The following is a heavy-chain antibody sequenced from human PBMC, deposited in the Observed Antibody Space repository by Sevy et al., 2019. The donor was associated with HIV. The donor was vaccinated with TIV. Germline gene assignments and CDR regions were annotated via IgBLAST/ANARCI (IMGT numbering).Heavy chain of an antibody. CDR1: GGSFTGYY. J-gene: IGHJ6*02. V-gene: IGHV4-34*01. D-gene: IGHD3-22*01. Sequence: SETLSLTCAVYGGSFTGYYWSWIRQPPGKGLEWIGEINHSGSTNYNPSLKSRVTISVDTSKNQFSLKLSSVTAADTAVYYCARVGTTMIARYCMDVWGQGTTVTVSS. CDR2: INHSGST. CDR3: ARVGTTMIARYCMDV.